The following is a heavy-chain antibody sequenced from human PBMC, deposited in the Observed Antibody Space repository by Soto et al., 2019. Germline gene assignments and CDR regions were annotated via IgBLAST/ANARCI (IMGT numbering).Heavy chain of an antibody. Sequence: AGSLRQCVVGAGFALIRRAMNWVRQAPGRGLEWVSTISTGSSYKHYADSVWGRFTVSRDNTNNSVFLEMSSLTAEDTAVYYGARGFDVVHFYGMDVWGQGTTVSVSS. CDR2: ISTGSSYK. CDR1: GFALIRRA. J-gene: IGHJ6*02. D-gene: IGHD6-6*01. V-gene: IGHV3-21*06. CDR3: ARGFDVVHFYGMDV.